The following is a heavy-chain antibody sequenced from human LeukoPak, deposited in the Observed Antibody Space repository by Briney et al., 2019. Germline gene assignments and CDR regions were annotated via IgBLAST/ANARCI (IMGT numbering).Heavy chain of an antibody. CDR3: ARGITVTTYGCDY. CDR1: GFTFSSYE. CDR2: ISSSGSTI. V-gene: IGHV3-48*03. D-gene: IGHD4-17*01. Sequence: PGGSLRLSCAASGFTFSSYEMNWVRQAPGKGLEWVSYISSSGSTIYYADSVKGRFTISRDNAKNSLYLQMNSLRAEDTAVYDCARGITVTTYGCDYWGQGTLVTVSS. J-gene: IGHJ4*02.